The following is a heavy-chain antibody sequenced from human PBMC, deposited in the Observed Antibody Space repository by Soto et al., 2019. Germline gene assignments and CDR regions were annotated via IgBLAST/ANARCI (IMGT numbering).Heavy chain of an antibody. V-gene: IGHV1-69*13. Sequence: SVKVSCKASGGTFSSYAISWVRQAPGQGLEWMGGIIPIFGTANYAQKFQGRVTITADESTSTAYMELSSLRSEDTAVYYCARVPTLVVSWPRYTWFDPWGQGTLVTVSS. CDR1: GGTFSSYA. D-gene: IGHD2-15*01. J-gene: IGHJ5*02. CDR2: IIPIFGTA. CDR3: ARVPTLVVSWPRYTWFDP.